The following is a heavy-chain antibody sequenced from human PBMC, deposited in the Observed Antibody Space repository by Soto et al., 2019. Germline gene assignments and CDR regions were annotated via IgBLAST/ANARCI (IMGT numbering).Heavy chain of an antibody. D-gene: IGHD1-7*01. CDR2: ISDDKTNK. J-gene: IGHJ5*02. V-gene: IGHV3-30-3*01. CDR3: ARGSDYIWNYQSS. CDR1: GFAFSNYA. Sequence: QVQLVESGGGVVQPGRSLRLSCAASGFAFSNYAMHWVRQAPGKGLEWVAVISDDKTNKYYADSVKGRFTISRDNSKDTLYLQMNSLGAEDTAVYYCARGSDYIWNYQSSWGQGTLVTVSS.